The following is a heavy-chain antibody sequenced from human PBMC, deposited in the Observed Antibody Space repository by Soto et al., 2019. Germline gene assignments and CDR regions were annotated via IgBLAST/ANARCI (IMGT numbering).Heavy chain of an antibody. Sequence: QLQLQESGPGLVKPSETLSLTCTVSGGSISSSSYYWGWIRQPPGKGLEWIGSIYYSGSTYYNPSLKSRVTISVDTSKNQFSLKLSSVTAADTAVYYCASAYLYCRGGSCYSEGIDYWGQGTLVTVSS. V-gene: IGHV4-39*01. J-gene: IGHJ4*02. D-gene: IGHD2-15*01. CDR3: ASAYLYCRGGSCYSEGIDY. CDR1: GGSISSSSYY. CDR2: IYYSGST.